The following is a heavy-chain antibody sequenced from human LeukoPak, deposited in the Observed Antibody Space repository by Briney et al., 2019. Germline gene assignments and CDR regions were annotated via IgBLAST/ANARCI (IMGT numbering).Heavy chain of an antibody. J-gene: IGHJ4*02. CDR3: ARGHRQWLVSYFDY. V-gene: IGHV4-30-4*01. CDR1: GGSISSGDYY. CDR2: VYYSGST. D-gene: IGHD6-19*01. Sequence: SQTLSLTCTVSGGSISSGDYYWSWIRQPPGKGLEWIGYVYYSGSTYYNPSLKSRVTISVDTSKNQFSLKLSSVTAADTAVYYCARGHRQWLVSYFDYWGQGTLVTVSS.